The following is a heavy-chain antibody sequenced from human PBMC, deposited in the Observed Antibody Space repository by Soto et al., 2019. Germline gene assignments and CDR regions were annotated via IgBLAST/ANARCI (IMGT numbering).Heavy chain of an antibody. V-gene: IGHV1-18*01. Sequence: QVQLVQSGAEVKKPRASVKVSCKASAYSNTIYGINWVRQAPGQGLEWMGWISAYNGKAHYAQKVQDRLTVTTDTSTSTAYMELRSLRSDDTAVYYCTSLRSEDYYYYYMDVWGKGTTVTVSS. CDR1: AYSNTIYG. CDR3: TSLRSEDYYYYYMDV. CDR2: ISAYNGKA. J-gene: IGHJ6*03.